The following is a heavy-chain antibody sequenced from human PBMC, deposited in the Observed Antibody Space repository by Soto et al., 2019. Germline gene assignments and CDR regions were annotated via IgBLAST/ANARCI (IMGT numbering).Heavy chain of an antibody. V-gene: IGHV4-34*01. CDR2: INHSGST. CDR1: GGSFSGYY. J-gene: IGHJ4*02. CDR3: ARGLAPVYCTNGVCYRTYYFDY. Sequence: SETLSLTCAVYGGSFSGYYWSWIRQPPGKGLEWIGEINHSGSTNYNPSLKSRVTISVDTSKNQFSLKLSSVTAADTAVYYCARGLAPVYCTNGVCYRTYYFDYWGQGTLVTVSS. D-gene: IGHD2-8*01.